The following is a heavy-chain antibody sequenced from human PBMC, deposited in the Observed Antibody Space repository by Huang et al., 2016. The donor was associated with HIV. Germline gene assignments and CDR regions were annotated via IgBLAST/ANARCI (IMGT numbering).Heavy chain of an antibody. CDR2: INTKTVKP. CDR3: ARYRLTGTFLDS. Sequence: QVQLVQSGSELRKPGASVKVSCKASGYTFTTYSLMWVRQAPGQGLEWMGWINTKTVKPTYAQGFTGRFVFSLDTTVNTAYLQISSLKTDDTAKYFCARYRLTGTFLDSWGQGTQVTVSS. J-gene: IGHJ4*02. V-gene: IGHV7-4-1*02. CDR1: GYTFTTYS. D-gene: IGHD3-9*01.